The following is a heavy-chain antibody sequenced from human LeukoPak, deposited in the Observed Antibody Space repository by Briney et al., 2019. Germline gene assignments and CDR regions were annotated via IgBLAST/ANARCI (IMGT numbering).Heavy chain of an antibody. Sequence: SETLSLTCTVSGGSISSYYWSWIRQPPGKGLEWIGYIYYSGSTNYNPSLKSRVTISVDTSKNQFSLKLSSVTAADTAVYYCARRHYDSSGPAKNPNWYFDLWGRGTLVTVSS. V-gene: IGHV4-59*01. CDR3: ARRHYDSSGPAKNPNWYFDL. CDR1: GGSISSYY. D-gene: IGHD3-22*01. J-gene: IGHJ2*01. CDR2: IYYSGST.